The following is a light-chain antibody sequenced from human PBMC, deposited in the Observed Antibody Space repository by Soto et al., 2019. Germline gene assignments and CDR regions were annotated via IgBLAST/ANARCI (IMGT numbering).Light chain of an antibody. Sequence: LTQSPSTLSLYPGERAARSFGASQSVTSGYLAWYQQIPGQPPRLLMYAATTRATGIPDRFWGGGSGRDFTLTIDRLEPEDFAVYYCQQYGSSPWTFGQGTKVAIK. CDR3: QQYGSSPWT. V-gene: IGKV3-20*01. CDR1: QSVTSGY. J-gene: IGKJ1*01. CDR2: AAT.